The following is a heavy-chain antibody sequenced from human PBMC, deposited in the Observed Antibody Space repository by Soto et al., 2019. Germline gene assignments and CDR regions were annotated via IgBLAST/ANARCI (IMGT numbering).Heavy chain of an antibody. V-gene: IGHV4-59*01. CDR1: GGSISSYY. CDR3: ARLPIAARRFRGSGDEFDY. Sequence: PSETLSLTCTVSGGSISSYYWSWIRQPPGKGLEWIGYIYYSGSTNYNPSLKSRVTISVDTSKNQFSLKLSSVTAADTAVYYCARLPIAARRFRGSGDEFDYWGQGTLVTVSS. D-gene: IGHD6-6*01. CDR2: IYYSGST. J-gene: IGHJ4*02.